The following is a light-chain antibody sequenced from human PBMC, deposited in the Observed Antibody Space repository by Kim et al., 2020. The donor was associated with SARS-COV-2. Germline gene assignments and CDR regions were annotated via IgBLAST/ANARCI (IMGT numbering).Light chain of an antibody. CDR1: QSVSSN. CDR2: DAS. V-gene: IGKV3-15*01. Sequence: IVMTQSPATLSVSPGERATLSCRASQSVSSNLAWYQQKPGQAPRLLIYDASTRVTGIPARFSGSGSGTEFTLTISDLQSEDFAVYYCQQYNSWPPFTFCQATRLGIK. CDR3: QQYNSWPPFT. J-gene: IGKJ5*01.